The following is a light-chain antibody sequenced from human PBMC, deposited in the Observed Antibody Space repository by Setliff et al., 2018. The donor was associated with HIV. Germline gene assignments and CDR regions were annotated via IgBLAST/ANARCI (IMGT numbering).Light chain of an antibody. J-gene: IGLJ1*01. CDR1: SSDVGGYNY. CDR3: NSKTGDSIYV. V-gene: IGLV2-8*01. CDR2: EVT. Sequence: QSVLTQPPSASGSPGQSVTISCTGTSSDVGGYNYVSWYQQHPGKAPKLMIYEVTKRPSGVPDRFSGSKSGNTASLTVSGRQAEDEADYYCNSKTGDSIYVFGSGTKVTVL.